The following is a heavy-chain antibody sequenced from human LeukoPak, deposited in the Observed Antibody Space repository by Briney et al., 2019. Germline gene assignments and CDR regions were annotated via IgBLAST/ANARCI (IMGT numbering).Heavy chain of an antibody. V-gene: IGHV1-2*02. CDR3: ARGYRDSIGPCLDS. J-gene: IGHJ5*01. CDR1: GYSSTGYY. Sequence: GASVSVSCKASGYSSTGYYIHWVRQAPGQGPEWMGWINPNSGGTKYAQRFQGRVTMTRDTSISTAYMDLSSLTSDDTAVYFCARGYRDSIGPCLDSWGQGTLVTVSS. D-gene: IGHD3-22*01. CDR2: INPNSGGT.